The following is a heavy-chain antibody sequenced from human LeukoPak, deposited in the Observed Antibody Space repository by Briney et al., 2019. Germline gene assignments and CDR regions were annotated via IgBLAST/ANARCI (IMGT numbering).Heavy chain of an antibody. CDR1: GCSISSYY. CDR3: ARQVKIELGMKWFEP. Sequence: SETLSLTCTVSGCSISSYYWSWIRQPPGKGLEWVGYINDSGGTNYYPTLKDRVTISVDTYKHQFSLKLSAVPAADTAVYYCARQVKIELGMKWFEPWGQGTLVTVSS. V-gene: IGHV4-59*08. CDR2: INDSGGT. D-gene: IGHD1-14*01. J-gene: IGHJ5*02.